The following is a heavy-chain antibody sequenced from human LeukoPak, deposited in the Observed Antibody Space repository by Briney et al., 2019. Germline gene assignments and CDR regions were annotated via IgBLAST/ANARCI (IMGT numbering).Heavy chain of an antibody. CDR2: ISGSGGST. D-gene: IGHD3-22*01. CDR1: GFTFSSYA. CDR3: AREQSPYDSSGYYLY. J-gene: IGHJ4*02. Sequence: GGSLRLSCAASGFTFSSYAMSWVRQAPGKGLEWVSAISGSGGSTYYADSVKGRFTISRDNAKNSLYLQMNSLRAEDTAVYYCAREQSPYDSSGYYLYWGQGTLVTVSS. V-gene: IGHV3-23*01.